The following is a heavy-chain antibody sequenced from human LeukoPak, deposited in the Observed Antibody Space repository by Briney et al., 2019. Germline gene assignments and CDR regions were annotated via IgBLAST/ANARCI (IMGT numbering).Heavy chain of an antibody. D-gene: IGHD1-1*01. V-gene: IGHV1-8*01. CDR2: MNPNSGNT. CDR3: AITVQLEKEDYYYYGMDV. J-gene: IGHJ6*02. Sequence: ASLKVSCKASGYTFTSYDINWVRQATGQGLEWMGWMNPNSGNTGYAQKFQGRVTMTRNTSISTAYMELSSLRSEDTAVYYCAITVQLEKEDYYYYGMDVWGQGTTVTVSS. CDR1: GYTFTSYD.